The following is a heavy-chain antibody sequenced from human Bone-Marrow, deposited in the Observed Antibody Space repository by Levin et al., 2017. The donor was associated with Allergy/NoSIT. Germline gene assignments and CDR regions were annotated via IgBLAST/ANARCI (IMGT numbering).Heavy chain of an antibody. CDR1: GGTFSSDT. CDR3: ARESGSYSDRVYFFEH. CDR2: IIPILGVP. J-gene: IGHJ4*02. Sequence: SVKVSCKASGGTFSSDTISWVRQAPGQGLEWMGRIIPILGVPQYAQNFQGRVTITTDRSTSTDYLELSSLRSEDTAVYYCARESGSYSDRVYFFEHWGQGTLVNVSS. D-gene: IGHD1-26*01. V-gene: IGHV1-69*04.